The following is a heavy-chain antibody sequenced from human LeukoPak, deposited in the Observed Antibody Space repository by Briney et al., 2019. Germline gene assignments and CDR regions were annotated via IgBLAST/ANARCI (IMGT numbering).Heavy chain of an antibody. Sequence: GRTLGLSCAVSGFTFRSFWMHWVSQDPGTGRVWVSHMNGDGTSISYADSVKGRFTISRDNAKNTLYLQMNRLKAEDTSVYYCARSATDAFDIWGQGTMVTVSS. CDR2: MNGDGTSI. CDR1: GFTFRSFW. J-gene: IGHJ3*02. V-gene: IGHV3-74*01. CDR3: ARSATDAFDI. D-gene: IGHD3-3*01.